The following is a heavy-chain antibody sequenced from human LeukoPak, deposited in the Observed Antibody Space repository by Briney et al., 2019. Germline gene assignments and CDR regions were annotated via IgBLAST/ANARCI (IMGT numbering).Heavy chain of an antibody. Sequence: GGSLRLSCAASGFTVSSNYMSWVRQAPGKGLEWVSAISGSGGSPYYADSVKGRFTISRDNSKNTLYLQMNSLRADDTAVYYCAKGSRGSYYGSYYDYWGQGTLVAVSS. CDR2: ISGSGGSP. D-gene: IGHD1-26*01. CDR3: AKGSRGSYYGSYYDY. J-gene: IGHJ4*02. CDR1: GFTVSSNY. V-gene: IGHV3-23*01.